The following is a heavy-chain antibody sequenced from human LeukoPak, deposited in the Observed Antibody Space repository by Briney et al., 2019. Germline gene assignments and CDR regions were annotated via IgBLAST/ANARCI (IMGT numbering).Heavy chain of an antibody. D-gene: IGHD3-3*01. Sequence: PGGSLRLSCTASGFTFGDYAMSWVRQAPGKGLEWVGFIRSKAYGGTTEYAASVKGRFTISRDDSKSIAYLQMNSLKTEDTAVYYCSREGGPDFWSGYSYYSYYYLDVWGKGTTVTVSS. J-gene: IGHJ6*03. CDR1: GFTFGDYA. V-gene: IGHV3-49*04. CDR2: IRSKAYGGTT. CDR3: SREGGPDFWSGYSYYSYYYLDV.